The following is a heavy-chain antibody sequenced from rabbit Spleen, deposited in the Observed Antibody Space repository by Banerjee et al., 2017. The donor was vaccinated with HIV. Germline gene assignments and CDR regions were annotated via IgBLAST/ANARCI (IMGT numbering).Heavy chain of an antibody. CDR3: VRDAGSGAYIDGYFNL. CDR1: GFSFSGSHY. J-gene: IGHJ4*01. Sequence: QSLEESGGDLVKPGASLTLTCTASGFSFSGSHYMCWVRQAPGKGLEWIACIYAGSSGTTYYTSWAKGRFTISKTSSTTVTLQMTSLTVADTATYFCVRDAGSGAYIDGYFNLWGPGTLVTVS. D-gene: IGHD8-1*01. V-gene: IGHV1S40*01. CDR2: IYAGSSGTT.